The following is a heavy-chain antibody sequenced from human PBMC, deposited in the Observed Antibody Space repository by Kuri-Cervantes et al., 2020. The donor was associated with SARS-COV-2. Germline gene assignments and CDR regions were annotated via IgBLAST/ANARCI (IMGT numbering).Heavy chain of an antibody. Sequence: GESLKISCAASGFTFSSYAMSWVRQAPGKGLEWVASISSSSSIIYSADSVKGRFTISRDNAKQSLFLEMSSLRAEDTAVYYCARAARVEFFDHWGQGTLVTVSS. CDR3: ARAARVEFFDH. D-gene: IGHD3-10*01. J-gene: IGHJ4*02. CDR1: GFTFSSYA. V-gene: IGHV3-21*01. CDR2: ISSSSSII.